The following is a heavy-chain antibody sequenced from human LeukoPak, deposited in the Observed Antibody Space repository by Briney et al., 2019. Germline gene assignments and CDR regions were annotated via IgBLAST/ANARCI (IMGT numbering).Heavy chain of an antibody. D-gene: IGHD2-15*01. Sequence: GGSLRLSCAASGFTFSSYSMNWVRQAPGKGLEWVSSISSRSSYIYYADSVKGRFTISRDNAKNSLYLQMNSLRAEDTAVYYCARDGSGYCSGGTCYSCPDSWGQGTLATVSS. V-gene: IGHV3-21*01. CDR3: ARDGSGYCSGGTCYSCPDS. J-gene: IGHJ4*02. CDR1: GFTFSSYS. CDR2: ISSRSSYI.